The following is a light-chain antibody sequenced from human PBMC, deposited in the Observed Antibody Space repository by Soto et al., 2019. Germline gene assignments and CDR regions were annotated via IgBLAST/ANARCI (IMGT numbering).Light chain of an antibody. V-gene: IGLV1-40*01. CDR3: QSYDISLHNYV. Sequence: SVLTQPRSVSGAPGQRVSISCTGSTSNIGAPYDVHWYQHLPGTAPKLLIYGDNNRPSGVPDRFSGSKSGTSASLAITRLQAEDEADYYCQSYDISLHNYVFGTGTKVTVL. CDR2: GDN. J-gene: IGLJ1*01. CDR1: TSNIGAPYD.